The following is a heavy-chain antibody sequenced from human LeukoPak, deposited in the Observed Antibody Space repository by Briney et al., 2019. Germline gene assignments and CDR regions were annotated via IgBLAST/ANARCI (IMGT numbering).Heavy chain of an antibody. Sequence: KTSETLSLTCAVSGASISSTNWWSWVRQPPGKGLEWIGYIYYSGSTNYNPSLKSRVTISVDTSKNQFSLKLSSVTAADTAVYYCARDPRGYCSGGSCYSRAFDIWGQGTMVTVSS. D-gene: IGHD2-15*01. CDR1: GASISSTNW. CDR3: ARDPRGYCSGGSCYSRAFDI. V-gene: IGHV4-4*02. CDR2: IYYSGST. J-gene: IGHJ3*02.